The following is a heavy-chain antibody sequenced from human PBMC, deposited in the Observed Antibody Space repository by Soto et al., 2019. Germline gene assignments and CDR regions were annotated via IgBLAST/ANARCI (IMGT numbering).Heavy chain of an antibody. CDR3: ARAVSPYFGTWFDP. CDR1: GGSITSGNSYS. Sequence: QLRLQESGPGLVKPSETLSLTCAVSGGSITSGNSYSWAWIRQPPGRGLEWIGSISQTGPTSYNPSLKGRVSVSLDKSKNQLSWRLSSVTAADMAVYYCARAVSPYFGTWFDPWGQGTLVTVSS. CDR2: ISQTGPT. J-gene: IGHJ5*02. D-gene: IGHD3-10*01. V-gene: IGHV4-30-2*01.